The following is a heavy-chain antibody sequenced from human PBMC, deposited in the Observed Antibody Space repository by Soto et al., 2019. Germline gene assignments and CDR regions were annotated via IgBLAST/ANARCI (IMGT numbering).Heavy chain of an antibody. CDR2: ISYDGSNK. CDR3: ARGGRHIVVVTAIPGFDY. V-gene: IGHV3-30-3*01. CDR1: GFTFSSYA. Sequence: QVQLVESGGGVVQPGRSLRLSCAASGFTFSSYAMHWVRQAPGKGLEWVAVISYDGSNKYYADSVKGRFTISRDNSKNTLYLQMNSLRAEDTAVYYCARGGRHIVVVTAIPGFDYWGQGTLVTLSS. D-gene: IGHD2-21*02. J-gene: IGHJ4*02.